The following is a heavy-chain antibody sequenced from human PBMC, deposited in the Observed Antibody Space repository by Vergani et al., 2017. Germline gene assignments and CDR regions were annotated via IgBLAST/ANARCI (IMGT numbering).Heavy chain of an antibody. CDR3: ARGGGYSSSWYSPTYYYYYGMDV. J-gene: IGHJ6*02. D-gene: IGHD6-13*01. Sequence: QVQLVQSGAAVKKPGSSVKVSCKASGGTFSSYAISWVRQAPGQGLEWMGGIIPIFGTANYAQKFQGRVTITADESTSTAYMELSSLRSEDTAVYYCARGGGYSSSWYSPTYYYYYGMDVWGQGTTVTVSS. V-gene: IGHV1-69*12. CDR2: IIPIFGTA. CDR1: GGTFSSYA.